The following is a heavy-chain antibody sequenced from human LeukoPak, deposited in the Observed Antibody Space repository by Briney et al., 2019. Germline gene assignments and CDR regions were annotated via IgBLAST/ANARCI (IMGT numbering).Heavy chain of an antibody. CDR1: GGTFSSYA. CDR2: ISAYNGNT. D-gene: IGHD1-26*01. V-gene: IGHV1-18*01. CDR3: ASGSYDIDY. J-gene: IGHJ4*02. Sequence: ASVKVSFKASGGTFSSYAISWVRQAPGQGLEWMGWISAYNGNTNYAQKLQGRVTMTTDTSTSTAYMELRSLRSDDTAVYYCASGSYDIDYWGQGTLVTVSS.